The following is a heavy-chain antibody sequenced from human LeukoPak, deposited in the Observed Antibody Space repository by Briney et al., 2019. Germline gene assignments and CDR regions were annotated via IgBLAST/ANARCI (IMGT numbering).Heavy chain of an antibody. D-gene: IGHD6-25*01. V-gene: IGHV4-61*05. CDR3: ARDRGAAAIDY. Sequence: PSETLSLTCTVSGGSISSSSYYWGWIRQPPGKGLEWIGYIYYSETTSYNPSLKSRVTISVDTSKNQFSLKLRSVTAADTAVYYCARDRGAAAIDYWGQGTLVTVSS. J-gene: IGHJ4*02. CDR1: GGSISSSSYY. CDR2: IYYSETT.